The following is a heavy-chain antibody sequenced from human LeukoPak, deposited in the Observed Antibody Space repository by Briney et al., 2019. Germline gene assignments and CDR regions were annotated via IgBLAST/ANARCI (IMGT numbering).Heavy chain of an antibody. CDR3: ARVGIAARRVVDY. J-gene: IGHJ4*02. CDR2: INPNSGGT. Sequence: VASVKVSRKASGYTFTGYYMHWVRQAPGQGLEWMGWINPNSGGTNYAQKFQGRVTMTRDTSISTAYTELSRLRSDDTAVYYCARVGIAARRVVDYWGQGTLVTVSS. V-gene: IGHV1-2*02. D-gene: IGHD6-6*01. CDR1: GYTFTGYY.